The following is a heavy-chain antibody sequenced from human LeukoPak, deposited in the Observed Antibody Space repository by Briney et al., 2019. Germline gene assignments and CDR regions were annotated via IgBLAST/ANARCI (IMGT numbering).Heavy chain of an antibody. CDR3: ARDYPKNDGNYYYYYYMDV. V-gene: IGHV3-21*01. J-gene: IGHJ6*03. D-gene: IGHD1-1*01. Sequence: PGGSLRLSCAASGFTFSSYSMNWVRQAPGKGLEWVSSISSSSSYIYYADSVKGRFTISRDNAKNSLYLQMNSLRAEDTAVYYCARDYPKNDGNYYYYYYMDVWGKGTTVTVSS. CDR1: GFTFSSYS. CDR2: ISSSSSYI.